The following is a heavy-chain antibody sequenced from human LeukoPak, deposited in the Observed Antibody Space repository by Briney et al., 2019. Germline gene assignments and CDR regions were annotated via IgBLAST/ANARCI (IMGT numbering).Heavy chain of an antibody. CDR2: INHSGST. D-gene: IGHD2-8*02. CDR3: ARVLYYFDY. J-gene: IGHJ4*02. CDR1: GGSSTRFY. V-gene: IGHV4-34*01. Sequence: SETLSLTCTISGGSSTRFYWSWIRQPPGKGLEWIGEINHSGSTNYNPSLKSRVTISVDTSKNQFSLKLSSVTAADTAVYYCARVLYYFDYWGQGTLVTVSS.